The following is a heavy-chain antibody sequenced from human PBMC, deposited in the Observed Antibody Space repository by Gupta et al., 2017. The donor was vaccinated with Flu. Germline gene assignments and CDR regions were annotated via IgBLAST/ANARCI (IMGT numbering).Heavy chain of an antibody. V-gene: IGHV3-33*01. CDR2: IWYDGSNK. Sequence: GLEWVAVIWYDGSNKYYADSVKGRFTISRDNSKNTLYLQMNSLRAEDTAVYYCAREFRRFGPHDYWGQGTLVTVSS. CDR3: AREFRRFGPHDY. J-gene: IGHJ4*02. D-gene: IGHD3-10*01.